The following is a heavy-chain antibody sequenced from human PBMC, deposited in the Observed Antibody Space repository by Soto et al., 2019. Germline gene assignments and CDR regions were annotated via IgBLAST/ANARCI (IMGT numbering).Heavy chain of an antibody. CDR3: ARGVPYGSGRGGLDV. V-gene: IGHV1-18*01. Sequence: QVQLVQSGAEVKRPGASVKVSCRASGYTFANYAISWVRQAPGQGLEWMGWIIGYNGNTNYAEKLQVRVTMTTDTSTSTVYMELRSLRSDDTAVYYCARGVPYGSGRGGLDVWGQGTTVTVSS. CDR1: GYTFANYA. J-gene: IGHJ6*02. CDR2: IIGYNGNT. D-gene: IGHD3-10*01.